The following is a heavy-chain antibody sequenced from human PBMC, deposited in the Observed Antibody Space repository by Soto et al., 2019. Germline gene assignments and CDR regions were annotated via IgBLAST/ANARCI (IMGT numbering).Heavy chain of an antibody. V-gene: IGHV4-34*01. CDR1: GGSFSGYY. CDR2: INHSGST. J-gene: IGHJ4*02. Sequence: QVQLQQWGAGLLKPSETLSLTCAVYGGSFSGYYWSWIRQPPGKGLEWIGEINHSGSTNYNPSLTSRVTISVGTSKHQFSLQLSCVTAADTAVYYCASSPSPMVRGVPGSYDYWGQGTLVTVSS. CDR3: ASSPSPMVRGVPGSYDY. D-gene: IGHD3-10*01.